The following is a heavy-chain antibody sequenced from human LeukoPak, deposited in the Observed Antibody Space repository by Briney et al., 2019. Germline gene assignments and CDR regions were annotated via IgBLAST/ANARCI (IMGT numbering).Heavy chain of an antibody. CDR3: ARDLGRRYFDY. J-gene: IGHJ4*02. V-gene: IGHV1-69*04. CDR2: IIPILGIA. Sequence: SVKVSCKASGGTFSSYAISWVRQAPGQGLEWMGRIIPILGIANYAQKFQGRVTITADKSTSTAYMELSSLRSEDTAVYYCARDLGRRYFDYWGQGTLVTVSS. CDR1: GGTFSSYA.